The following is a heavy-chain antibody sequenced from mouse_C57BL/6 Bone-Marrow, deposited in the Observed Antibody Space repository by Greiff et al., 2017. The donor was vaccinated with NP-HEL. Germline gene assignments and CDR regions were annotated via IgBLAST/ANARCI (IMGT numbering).Heavy chain of an antibody. Sequence: EVQLQQSGPELVKPGASVKIPCKASGYTFTDYNMDWVKQSHGKSLEWIGDINPNNGGTIYNQKFKGKATLTVDKSSSTAYMELRSLTSEDTAVYYCARRDYYGSYWYFDVWGTGTTVTVSS. D-gene: IGHD1-1*01. V-gene: IGHV1-18*01. CDR3: ARRDYYGSYWYFDV. CDR2: INPNNGGT. CDR1: GYTFTDYN. J-gene: IGHJ1*03.